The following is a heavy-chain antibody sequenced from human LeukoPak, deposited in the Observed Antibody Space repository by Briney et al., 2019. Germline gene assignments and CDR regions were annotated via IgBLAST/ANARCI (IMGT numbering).Heavy chain of an antibody. CDR1: PDSTTSNF. CDR3: ARQVKVIPAATLDY. J-gene: IGHJ4*02. V-gene: IGHV4-39*01. Sequence: SETLSLTCTVSPDSTTSNFWSWVRQPPGKGLEWIGSIYYSGSTYYNPSLKSRVTISVDTSENQFSLKVRSVTAADTAVYYCARQVKVIPAATLDYWGQGTLVTVST. D-gene: IGHD2-2*01. CDR2: IYYSGST.